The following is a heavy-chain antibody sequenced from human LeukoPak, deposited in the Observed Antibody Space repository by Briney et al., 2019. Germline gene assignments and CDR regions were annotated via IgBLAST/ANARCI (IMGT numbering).Heavy chain of an antibody. CDR1: GGSISSSSFY. V-gene: IGHV4-61*01. D-gene: IGHD3-22*01. J-gene: IGHJ5*02. CDR3: ARGLLTYYYDSSGYNWFDP. Sequence: SETLSLTCTVSGGSISSSSFYWSWIRQPPGKGLEWIGYIYYSGSTNYNPSLKSRVTISVDTSKNQFSLKLSSVTAADTAVYYCARGLLTYYYDSSGYNWFDPWGQGTLVTVSS. CDR2: IYYSGST.